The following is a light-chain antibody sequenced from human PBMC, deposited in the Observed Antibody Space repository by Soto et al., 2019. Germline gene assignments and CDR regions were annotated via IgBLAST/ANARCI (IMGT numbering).Light chain of an antibody. CDR1: SSDVGGHNY. V-gene: IGLV2-11*01. Sequence: SVLTQPRSVSWSPGQSVTISCTGTSSDVGGHNYVSWYQQYPGKAPRLLLSSVSKRPSGVPDRFSGSKSGNTASLTISGLQAEDEADYYCCSYAGSYTYVFGTGTKVTVL. CDR3: CSYAGSYTYV. J-gene: IGLJ1*01. CDR2: SVS.